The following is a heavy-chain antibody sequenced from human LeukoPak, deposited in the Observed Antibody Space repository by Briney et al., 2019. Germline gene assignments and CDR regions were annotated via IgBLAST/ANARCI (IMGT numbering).Heavy chain of an antibody. D-gene: IGHD2-2*01. CDR3: ASTSWGVPAAKGAFDI. J-gene: IGHJ3*02. CDR2: ISSSSYI. V-gene: IGHV3-21*04. Sequence: SGGSLRLSCAASGFTFSSYSMNWVRQAPGKGLEWVSSISSSSYIYYADSVKGRFTTSRDNAKNSLYLQMNSLRAEDTAVYYCASTSWGVPAAKGAFDIWGQGTMVTVSS. CDR1: GFTFSSYS.